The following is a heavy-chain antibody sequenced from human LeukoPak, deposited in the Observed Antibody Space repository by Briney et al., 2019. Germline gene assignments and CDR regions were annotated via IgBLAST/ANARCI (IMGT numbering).Heavy chain of an antibody. D-gene: IGHD3-22*01. J-gene: IGHJ3*01. CDR1: GGSISGYH. CDR3: ARHDTRGGAYDV. Sequence: SETLSLTCSVFGGSISGYHWSWLRQSPGKGLEWTAYTHTSGDTVYNPSLRSRINISLDTFKNQVFLKLNSVTAADTSVYYCARHDTRGGAYDVWGQGTMVTVSS. CDR2: THTSGDT. V-gene: IGHV4-4*09.